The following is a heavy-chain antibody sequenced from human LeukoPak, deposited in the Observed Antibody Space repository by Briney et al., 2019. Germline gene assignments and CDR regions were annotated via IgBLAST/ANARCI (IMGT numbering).Heavy chain of an antibody. J-gene: IGHJ6*03. CDR3: ARYGNYYYYYMDV. CDR2: IYTSGST. CDR1: GGSISSSSYY. D-gene: IGHD1-26*01. Sequence: SETLSLTCTVSGGSISSSSYYWSWIRQPAGKGLEWIGRIYTSGSTNYNPSLERRVTMSVDTSKNHFSLRLSSVTAADTAVYYCARYGNYYYYYMDVWGKGTTVTVSS. V-gene: IGHV4-61*02.